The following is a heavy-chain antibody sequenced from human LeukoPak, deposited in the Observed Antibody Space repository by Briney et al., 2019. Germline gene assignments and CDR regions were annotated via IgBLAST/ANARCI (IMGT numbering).Heavy chain of an antibody. D-gene: IGHD2-2*01. CDR3: ARESDEGPCSSTSYYPSY. CDR2: ISYDGSNK. CDR1: GFTFSSYA. V-gene: IGHV3-30*04. Sequence: PGGSLRLSCAASGFTFSSYAMHWVRQAPGKGLERVAVISYDGSNKYYADSVKGRFTISRDNSKNTLYLQMNSLRAEDTAVCYCARESDEGPCSSTSYYPSYWGQGTLVTVSS. J-gene: IGHJ4*02.